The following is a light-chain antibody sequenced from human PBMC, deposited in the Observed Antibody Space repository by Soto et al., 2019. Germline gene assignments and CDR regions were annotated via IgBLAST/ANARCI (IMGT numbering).Light chain of an antibody. CDR2: DVS. CDR3: SSYTTGGSYV. J-gene: IGLJ1*01. Sequence: QSALTQPASVSGSPGLSIAISCTGTSRDVGGYNSVSWYQQQPGKVPKLMIYDVSNRPSGVSNRFSGSKSGNTASLTISGLQAEDEGDYSCSSYTTGGSYVFGTGTKVTVL. CDR1: SRDVGGYNS. V-gene: IGLV2-14*01.